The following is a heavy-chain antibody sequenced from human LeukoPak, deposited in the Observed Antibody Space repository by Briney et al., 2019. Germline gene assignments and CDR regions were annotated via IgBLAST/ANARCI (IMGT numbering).Heavy chain of an antibody. CDR2: ISYDGSKK. Sequence: PGGSLRLSCAASGFTFSSYAMHWVRQAPGKGLEWVAVISYDGSKKYHADSVKGRFTISRDNSNKMQYLEMDSLRADDTAVYYRARGGDFWSGYKTHEYGLDVWGQGTTVTVSS. CDR1: GFTFSSYA. CDR3: ARGGDFWSGYKTHEYGLDV. D-gene: IGHD3-3*01. J-gene: IGHJ6*02. V-gene: IGHV3-30-3*01.